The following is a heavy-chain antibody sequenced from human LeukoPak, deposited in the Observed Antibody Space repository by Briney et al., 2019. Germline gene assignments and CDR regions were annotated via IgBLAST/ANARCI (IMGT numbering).Heavy chain of an antibody. D-gene: IGHD3-10*01. J-gene: IGHJ4*02. CDR2: INHSGST. V-gene: IGHV4-34*01. Sequence: SETLSLTCAVYGGSFSGYYWSWIRQPPGKGLEWIGEINHSGSTNYNPSLKSRVTISVDTSKNQFSLKLSSVTAADTAVYYCARGAPGTQLDYWGRGTRVTVSS. CDR3: ARGAPGTQLDY. CDR1: GGSFSGYY.